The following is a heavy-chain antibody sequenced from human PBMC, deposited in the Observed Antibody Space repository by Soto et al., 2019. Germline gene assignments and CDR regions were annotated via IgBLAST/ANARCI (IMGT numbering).Heavy chain of an antibody. Sequence: PGGSLRLSCAASGFPFSSYAMSWVRQAPGKGLEWVSAISGSGGSTYYADSVKGRFTISRDNSKNTLYLQMNSLRAEDTAVYYCAKRALYYDILTGPPKGYYYYMDVWGKGTTVTVSS. CDR3: AKRALYYDILTGPPKGYYYYMDV. D-gene: IGHD3-9*01. CDR2: ISGSGGST. J-gene: IGHJ6*03. V-gene: IGHV3-23*01. CDR1: GFPFSSYA.